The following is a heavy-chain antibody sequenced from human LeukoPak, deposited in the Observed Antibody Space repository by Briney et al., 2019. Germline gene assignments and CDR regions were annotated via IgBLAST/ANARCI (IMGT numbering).Heavy chain of an antibody. CDR3: ARNYDSSGYYEG. V-gene: IGHV4-59*12. CDR1: GGSISSFY. Sequence: PSETLSLTCTVSGGSISSFYWSWIRQPPRKGLEWIGYIYYSGSTYYNPSLKSRVTISVDTSKNQFSLKLSSVTAADTAVYYCARNYDSSGYYEGWGQGTLVTVSS. D-gene: IGHD3-22*01. CDR2: IYYSGST. J-gene: IGHJ4*02.